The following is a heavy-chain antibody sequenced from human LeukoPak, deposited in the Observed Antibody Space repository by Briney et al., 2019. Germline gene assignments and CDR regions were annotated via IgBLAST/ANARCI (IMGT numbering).Heavy chain of an antibody. CDR1: GGSISTRSYY. J-gene: IGHJ4*02. CDR3: AREVASSGYLGY. D-gene: IGHD3-22*01. Sequence: SETLSLTCTVSGGSISTRSYYWGWIRQPPGKGLEWIGSIYYRGSTYYNPSLKSRVTISVDTSKNQFSLKLSSVTAADTAVYYCAREVASSGYLGYWGQGTLVTVSS. V-gene: IGHV4-39*07. CDR2: IYYRGST.